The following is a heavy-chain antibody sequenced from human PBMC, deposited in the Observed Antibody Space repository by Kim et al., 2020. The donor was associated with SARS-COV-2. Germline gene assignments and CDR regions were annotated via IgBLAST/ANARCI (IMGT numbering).Heavy chain of an antibody. V-gene: IGHV3-21*01. CDR2: ISSSSSYI. Sequence: GGSLRLSCAASGFTFSSYSMNWVRQAPGKGLEWVSSISSSSSYIYYADSVKGRFTISRDNAKNSLYLQMNSLRAEDTAVYYCARDPGGFGELLWSDYYYYYGMDVWGQGTTVTVSS. J-gene: IGHJ6*02. CDR1: GFTFSSYS. D-gene: IGHD3-10*01. CDR3: ARDPGGFGELLWSDYYYYYGMDV.